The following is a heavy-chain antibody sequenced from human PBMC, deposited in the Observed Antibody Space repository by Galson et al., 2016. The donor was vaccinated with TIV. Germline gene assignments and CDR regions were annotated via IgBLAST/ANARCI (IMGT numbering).Heavy chain of an antibody. D-gene: IGHD2-15*01. Sequence: SLRLSCAASGFTFNNYAMTWVRQAPGKGLEWVSGISASGGENYAESVKGRFTISRDNSKNTLFLQMNTLRVEDTAVYYCAKFRTWDILGHFDYWGQGILVTVSS. CDR3: AKFRTWDILGHFDY. CDR2: ISASGGE. CDR1: GFTFNNYA. V-gene: IGHV3-23*01. J-gene: IGHJ4*02.